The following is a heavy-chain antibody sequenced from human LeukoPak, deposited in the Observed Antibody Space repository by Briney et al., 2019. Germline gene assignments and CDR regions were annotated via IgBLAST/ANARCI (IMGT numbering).Heavy chain of an antibody. CDR1: GGTFSSYA. J-gene: IGHJ4*02. CDR3: AREGYCSGGSCYDY. V-gene: IGHV1-69*13. Sequence: SLKVSCKASGGTFSSYAISWVRQSPGQGLEWMRGIIPIFGTAKYAQKFQGRVTITADESTSTAYMELSSLRSEDTAVYYCAREGYCSGGSCYDYWGQGTLVTVSS. CDR2: IIPIFGTA. D-gene: IGHD2-15*01.